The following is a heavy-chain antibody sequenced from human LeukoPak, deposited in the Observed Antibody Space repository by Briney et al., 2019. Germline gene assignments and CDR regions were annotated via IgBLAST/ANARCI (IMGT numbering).Heavy chain of an antibody. Sequence: GGSLRLSCAASGFTFSSYGMSWVRQAPGKGLEWVSAFSGSGGSTYYADSVKGRFTISRDNSKNTLYLQMSSLRAEDTAVYYCSPGFAFDVWGQGTMVTVSS. J-gene: IGHJ3*01. V-gene: IGHV3-23*01. D-gene: IGHD2-15*01. CDR1: GFTFSSYG. CDR3: SPGFAFDV. CDR2: FSGSGGST.